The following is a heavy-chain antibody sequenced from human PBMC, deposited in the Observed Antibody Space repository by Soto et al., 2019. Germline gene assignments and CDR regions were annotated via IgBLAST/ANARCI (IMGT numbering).Heavy chain of an antibody. CDR3: VRTSVVVAAATREDY. D-gene: IGHD2-15*01. CDR1: GFTFSSYW. J-gene: IGHJ4*02. CDR2: INSDGSST. V-gene: IGHV3-74*01. Sequence: EVQLVESGGGLVQPGGSLRLSCAASGFTFSSYWMHWVRQAPGKGLVWVSSINSDGSSTSYADSVKGRFTISRDNAKNTLYLQMNSLRAEDTAVYYCVRTSVVVAAATREDYWGQGTLVTVSS.